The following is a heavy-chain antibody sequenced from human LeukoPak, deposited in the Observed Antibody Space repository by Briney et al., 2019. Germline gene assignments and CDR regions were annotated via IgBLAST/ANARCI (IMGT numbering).Heavy chain of an antibody. Sequence: SETLSLTCTVSGGSISSYYWSWIRQPPGKGLEWIGEINHSGSTNYNPSLKSRVTISVDTSKNQFSLKLSSVTAADTAVYYCARGPHTMVRGALDYWGQGTLVTVSS. J-gene: IGHJ4*02. CDR2: INHSGST. V-gene: IGHV4-34*01. CDR1: GGSISSYY. CDR3: ARGPHTMVRGALDY. D-gene: IGHD3-10*01.